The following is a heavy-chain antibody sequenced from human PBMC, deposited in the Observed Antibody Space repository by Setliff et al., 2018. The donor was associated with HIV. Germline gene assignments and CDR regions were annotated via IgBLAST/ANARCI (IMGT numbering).Heavy chain of an antibody. D-gene: IGHD2-8*02. V-gene: IGHV4-39*07. Sequence: SETLSLTCTVSGGSINSRDYYWGWIRQPPGRGLEWIGIIYYSGSTQYNPSLESRVTISLDTSRDQFSLHLRSVTAADTALYYCARLIHTGLLYFDYWGLGKLVTVSS. CDR1: GGSINSRDYY. CDR2: IYYSGST. J-gene: IGHJ4*02. CDR3: ARLIHTGLLYFDY.